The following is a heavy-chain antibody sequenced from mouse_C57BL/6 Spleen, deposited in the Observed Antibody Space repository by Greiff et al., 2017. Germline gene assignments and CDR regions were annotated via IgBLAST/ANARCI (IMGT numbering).Heavy chain of an antibody. CDR1: GYTFTEYT. CDR3: ARHGEVYYYGSSYWYFDV. J-gene: IGHJ1*03. V-gene: IGHV1-62-2*01. Sequence: QVQLQQSGAELVKPGASVKLSCKASGYTFTEYTIHWVKQRSGQGLEWIGWFYPGSGSIKYNEKFKDKATLTADKSSSTVYMELSRLTSEDSAVXFCARHGEVYYYGSSYWYFDVWGTGTTVTVSS. CDR2: FYPGSGSI. D-gene: IGHD1-1*01.